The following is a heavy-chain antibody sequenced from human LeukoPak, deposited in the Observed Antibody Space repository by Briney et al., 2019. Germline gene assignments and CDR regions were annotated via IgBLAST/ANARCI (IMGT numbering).Heavy chain of an antibody. D-gene: IGHD6-13*01. CDR2: INDDGSFT. J-gene: IGHJ4*02. Sequence: PGGSLRLSCAASGFTFSNYWMHWVRQVPGKGLVWLSRINDDGSFTTYADSVKGRFTISRDNAKNTLYLQMNSLRAEDTAVYYCTREILAAGKTLTYWGQGSLITVSS. CDR1: GFTFSNYW. CDR3: TREILAAGKTLTY. V-gene: IGHV3-74*01.